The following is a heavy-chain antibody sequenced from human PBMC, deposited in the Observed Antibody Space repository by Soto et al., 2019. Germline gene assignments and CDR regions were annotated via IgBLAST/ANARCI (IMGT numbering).Heavy chain of an antibody. V-gene: IGHV3-33*01. CDR1: GFTFSSYG. CDR3: TSGSFLDY. Sequence: LSCAASGFTFSSYGMHWVRQAPGKGLEWVAVIWNDGSNKYYADSVKGRFTISRDNSKNTLYLQMNSLRAEDTAVYYCTSGSFLDYWGQGTLVTVSS. CDR2: IWNDGSNK. D-gene: IGHD1-26*01. J-gene: IGHJ4*02.